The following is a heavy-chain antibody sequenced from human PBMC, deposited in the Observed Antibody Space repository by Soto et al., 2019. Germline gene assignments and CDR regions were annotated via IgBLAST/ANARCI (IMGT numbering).Heavy chain of an antibody. CDR2: IYPGDSDT. V-gene: IGHV5-51*03. Sequence: EVQLVQSGAEVKKPGESLKISCKGSGYSFTSYWIGWVRQMPGKGLEWMGIIYPGDSDTRYSPSFQGQVTISADTSISTAYLQWSSLKATDTAMYYGARLNTGYCSSTRCPKLRNWCDPWGQGTLVTVSS. CDR3: ARLNTGYCSSTRCPKLRNWCDP. J-gene: IGHJ5*02. D-gene: IGHD2-2*01. CDR1: GYSFTSYW.